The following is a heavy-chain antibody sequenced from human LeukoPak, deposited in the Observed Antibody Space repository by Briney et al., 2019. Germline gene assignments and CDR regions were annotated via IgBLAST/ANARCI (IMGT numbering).Heavy chain of an antibody. CDR2: INLSGST. D-gene: IGHD1-14*01. J-gene: IGHJ6*03. V-gene: IGHV4-34*01. CDR3: ARGGIRNRHYYFYMDV. Sequence: SETLSLTCAVYGGSFTGYYWSWIRQPPGKGLEWIWEINLSGSTNYNPSLKSRVTISVDTSKNQFSLKLDSVTAADTAVYYCARGGIRNRHYYFYMDVWGKGTTVTVSS. CDR1: GGSFTGYY.